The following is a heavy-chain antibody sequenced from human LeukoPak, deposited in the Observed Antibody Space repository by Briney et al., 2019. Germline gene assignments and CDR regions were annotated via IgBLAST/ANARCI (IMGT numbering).Heavy chain of an antibody. CDR1: GYTFTGYY. CDR3: ARVGTYCSSTSCYGEVFDY. Sequence: ASVKVSCKASGYTFTGYYMHWVRQAPGQGLEWMGWINPNSGGTNYAQKFQGRVTMTRDTSISTAYMELSRLRSDDTAVYYCARVGTYCSSTSCYGEVFDYRGQGTLVTVSS. CDR2: INPNSGGT. D-gene: IGHD2-2*01. J-gene: IGHJ4*02. V-gene: IGHV1-2*02.